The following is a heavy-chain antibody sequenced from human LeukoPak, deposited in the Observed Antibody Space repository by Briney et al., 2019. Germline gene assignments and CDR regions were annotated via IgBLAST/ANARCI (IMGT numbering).Heavy chain of an antibody. J-gene: IGHJ4*02. CDR1: GFTFSSYA. CDR3: ARGVVITTSYFDY. V-gene: IGHV3-30-3*01. Sequence: PGGSLRLSCAASGFTFSSYAMHWVRQAPGKGLEWVAVISYDGSNKYYADSVKGRFTISRDNAKNSLYLQMNSLRAEDTAVYYCARGVVITTSYFDYWGQGTLVTVSS. D-gene: IGHD3-22*01. CDR2: ISYDGSNK.